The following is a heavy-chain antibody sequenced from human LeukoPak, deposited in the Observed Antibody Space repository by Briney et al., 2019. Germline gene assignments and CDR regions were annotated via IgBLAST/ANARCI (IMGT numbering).Heavy chain of an antibody. CDR3: VITAGPPTDH. D-gene: IGHD1-14*01. CDR1: GITFSDYY. V-gene: IGHV3-11*04. Sequence: GGSLRLSCTASGITFSDYYMNWIRQAPGKGLEWLSFISRGGSPIYYADSVKGRFTISRDNAKNSLYLQMNSLRVEDTAMYYCVITAGPPTDHWGQGALVTVFS. CDR2: ISRGGSPI. J-gene: IGHJ4*01.